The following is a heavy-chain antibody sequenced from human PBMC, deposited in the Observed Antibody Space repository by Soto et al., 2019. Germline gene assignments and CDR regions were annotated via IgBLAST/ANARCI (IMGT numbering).Heavy chain of an antibody. CDR2: LYWDDDK. D-gene: IGHD2-21*02. Sequence: QVTLKESGPTLVKPTQTLTLTCTVSGLSLRTTGVGVGWVRQPPGKALEWLALLYWDDDKRYSPSLRSRLTIAKDICEKQVELTMTNMDTVDTATYYCVQSRCGGDCLEIYSSHAYNGLDVWGQGTTVTVSS. CDR3: VQSRCGGDCLEIYSSHAYNGLDV. V-gene: IGHV2-5*02. CDR1: GLSLRTTGVG. J-gene: IGHJ6*02.